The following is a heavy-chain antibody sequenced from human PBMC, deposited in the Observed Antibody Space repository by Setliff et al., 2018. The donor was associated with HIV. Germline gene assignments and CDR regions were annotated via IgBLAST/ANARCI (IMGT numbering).Heavy chain of an antibody. CDR2: IKQDGSEK. Sequence: GGSLRLSCAGSGFTFSSYWMSWVRQAPGKGLEWVANIKQDGSEKYYVGSVKGRFTISRDNANNSLYLQMNSLRAEDTAVYYCARGARGYSYGWGQGTLVTVS. V-gene: IGHV3-7*01. CDR3: ARGARGYSYG. D-gene: IGHD5-18*01. CDR1: GFTFSSYW. J-gene: IGHJ4*02.